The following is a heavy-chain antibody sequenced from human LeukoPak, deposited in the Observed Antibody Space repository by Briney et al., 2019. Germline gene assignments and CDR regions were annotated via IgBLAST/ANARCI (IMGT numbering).Heavy chain of an antibody. J-gene: IGHJ5*02. CDR3: ARAITMVRVFDP. CDR2: TYYRSKWYN. CDR1: GDSVSSNSAA. D-gene: IGHD3-10*01. V-gene: IGHV6-1*01. Sequence: SQTLSLTCAISGDSVSSNSAAWNCITPSTSRGLVWLGRTYYRSKWYNDYAVSVKSRITINPDTSKNQFSLQLNSVTPEDAAVYYCARAITMVRVFDPGGQGTLVTVSS.